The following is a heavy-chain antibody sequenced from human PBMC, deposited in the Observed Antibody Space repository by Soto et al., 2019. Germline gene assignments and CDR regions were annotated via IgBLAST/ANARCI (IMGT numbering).Heavy chain of an antibody. CDR2: INHSGST. J-gene: IGHJ5*02. Sequence: SETLSLTCAVYGGSFSGYYWSWIRQPPGKGLEWIGEINHSGSTNYNPSLKSRVTISVDTSKNQFSLKLRSVTAADTAMYYCARHYSGSYYSHWFDPWGQGTLVTVSS. V-gene: IGHV4-34*01. D-gene: IGHD1-26*01. CDR1: GGSFSGYY. CDR3: ARHYSGSYYSHWFDP.